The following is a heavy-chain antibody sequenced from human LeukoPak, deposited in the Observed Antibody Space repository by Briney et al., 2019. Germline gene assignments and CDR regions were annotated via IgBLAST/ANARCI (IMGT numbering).Heavy chain of an antibody. CDR3: ARDTYGDHTPGYYYYMDV. V-gene: IGHV1-69*13. J-gene: IGHJ6*03. CDR2: IIPIFGTA. CDR1: GGTFSSYA. Sequence: ASVKVSCKASGGTFSSYAISWVRQAPGQGLEWMGGIIPIFGTANYAQKFQGRVTITADESTSTAYMELSSLRSEDTAVYYCARDTYGDHTPGYYYYMDVWGKGTTVTISS. D-gene: IGHD4-17*01.